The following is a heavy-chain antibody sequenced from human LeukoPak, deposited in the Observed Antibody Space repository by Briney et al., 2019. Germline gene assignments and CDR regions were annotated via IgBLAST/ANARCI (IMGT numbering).Heavy chain of an antibody. CDR3: ARGTWEDTASFYYYYGMDV. Sequence: SVKVSCKASGGTFSSYAISWVRQAPGQGLEWMGGIIPIFGTANYAQKFQGRVTITADESMSTAYMELSSLRSEDTAVYYCARGTWEDTASFYYYYGMDVWGQGTTVTVSS. CDR2: IIPIFGTA. V-gene: IGHV1-69*13. CDR1: GGTFSSYA. D-gene: IGHD5-18*01. J-gene: IGHJ6*02.